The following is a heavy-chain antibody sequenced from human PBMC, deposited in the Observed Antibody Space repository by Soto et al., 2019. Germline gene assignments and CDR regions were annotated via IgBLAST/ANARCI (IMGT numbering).Heavy chain of an antibody. V-gene: IGHV3-30*03. Sequence: QVQVVESGGGVVQPGRSLRLSCAASGFTFSNYGMHWVRQAPGKGLDWVAVISYDGSIEYYSESVKGRFTMSRDNSQNTVYLHMTSLRTEDTTVYLCGRDWVWFGALPIDNWGQGTLVTVSS. CDR2: ISYDGSIE. CDR1: GFTFSNYG. D-gene: IGHD3-10*01. J-gene: IGHJ4*02. CDR3: GRDWVWFGALPIDN.